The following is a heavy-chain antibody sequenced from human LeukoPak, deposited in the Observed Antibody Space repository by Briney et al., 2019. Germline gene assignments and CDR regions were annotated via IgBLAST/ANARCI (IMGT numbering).Heavy chain of an antibody. D-gene: IGHD1-26*01. Sequence: GGSLRLSCAASGFSFSTFWMHWVRQVPGKGLVWVSRVNPDGSSTSYADSVKGRFTISRDNAKNTVYLQMNSLRDEDTAVYYRVSDSESRSGGDYWGQGTLVTVSS. CDR1: GFSFSTFW. V-gene: IGHV3-74*01. J-gene: IGHJ4*02. CDR2: VNPDGSST. CDR3: VSDSESRSGGDY.